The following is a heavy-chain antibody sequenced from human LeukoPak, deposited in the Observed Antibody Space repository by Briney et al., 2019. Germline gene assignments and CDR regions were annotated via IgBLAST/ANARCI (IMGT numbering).Heavy chain of an antibody. Sequence: HSGGSLRLSCAASGLTFSSYGMHWVRQAPGKGLEWVTFIRYDGSNKYYADSVKGRFTISRDNSKNTLYLQMNSLRAEDTAVYYCAKDVQLWFDYWGQGTLVTVSS. D-gene: IGHD5-18*01. CDR1: GLTFSSYG. CDR3: AKDVQLWFDY. J-gene: IGHJ4*02. V-gene: IGHV3-30*02. CDR2: IRYDGSNK.